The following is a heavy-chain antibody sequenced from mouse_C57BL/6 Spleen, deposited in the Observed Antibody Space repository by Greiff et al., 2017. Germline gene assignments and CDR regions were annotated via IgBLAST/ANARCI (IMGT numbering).Heavy chain of an antibody. CDR1: GYSITSGYY. CDR2: ISYDGSN. J-gene: IGHJ1*03. D-gene: IGHD1-1*01. CDR3: ARDYYGSSYRRYFDV. Sequence: EVQLQESGPGLVKPSQSLSLTCSVTGYSITSGYYWNWIRQFPGNKLEWMGYISYDGSNNYNPSLKNRISITRDTSKTQFFLKLNSVTTEDTATYYCARDYYGSSYRRYFDVWGTGTTVTVSS. V-gene: IGHV3-6*01.